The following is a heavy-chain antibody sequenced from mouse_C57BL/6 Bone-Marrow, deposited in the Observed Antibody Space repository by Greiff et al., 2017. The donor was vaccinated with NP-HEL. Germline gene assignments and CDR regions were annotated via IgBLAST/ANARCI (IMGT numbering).Heavy chain of an antibody. J-gene: IGHJ2*01. CDR2: IDPEDGDT. D-gene: IGHD2-4*01. V-gene: IGHV14-1*01. Sequence: VHVKQSGAELVRPGASVKLSCTASGLNIKDYYMHWVKQRPEQGLEWIGRIDPEDGDTEYAPKFQGKATMTADTSSNTAYLQLSSLTSEDTAVYYCTTWFWDYDGDFDYWGQGTTLTVSS. CDR3: TTWFWDYDGDFDY. CDR1: GLNIKDYY.